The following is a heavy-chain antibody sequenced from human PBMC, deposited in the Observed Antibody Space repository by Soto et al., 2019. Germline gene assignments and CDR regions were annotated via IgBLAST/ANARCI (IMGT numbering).Heavy chain of an antibody. D-gene: IGHD6-19*01. CDR3: ARVGSAGYSSGWYYFDY. CDR2: INPSGGST. Sequence: ASVKVSCKASGYTFTSYYMHWVRQAPGQGLEWMGIINPSGGSTSYAQKFQGRVTMTRDTSTSTVYMELSSLRSEDTAVYYCARVGSAGYSSGWYYFDYWGQGTLVTVSS. CDR1: GYTFTSYY. J-gene: IGHJ4*02. V-gene: IGHV1-46*01.